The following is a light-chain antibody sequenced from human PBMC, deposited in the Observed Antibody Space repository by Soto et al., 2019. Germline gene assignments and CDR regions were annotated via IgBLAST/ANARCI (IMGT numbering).Light chain of an antibody. CDR3: SSYTTSIVL. Sequence: QLVLTQPASVSGSPGQSITISCTGSSSDVGDYNYVSWYQQHPGKAPKLMIYEVSNRPSGISNRFSGSKSGNTASLTISGLQAEDEADYYCSSYTTSIVLFGGGTKLTVL. CDR1: SSDVGDYNY. J-gene: IGLJ2*01. V-gene: IGLV2-14*01. CDR2: EVS.